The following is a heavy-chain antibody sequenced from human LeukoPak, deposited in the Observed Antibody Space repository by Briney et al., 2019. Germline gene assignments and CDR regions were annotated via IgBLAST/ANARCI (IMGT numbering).Heavy chain of an antibody. CDR3: ARHVLTTDYFDY. D-gene: IGHD4-17*01. J-gene: IGHJ4*02. Sequence: TSETLSLTCTVSGGSISSDNYSWSWIRQPAGKGLEWIGRVYTSGSTNYNPSLKSRVTISVDTSKNQFSLKLSSVTAADTAVYYCARHVLTTDYFDYWGQGTLVTVSP. CDR2: VYTSGST. V-gene: IGHV4-61*02. CDR1: GGSISSDNYS.